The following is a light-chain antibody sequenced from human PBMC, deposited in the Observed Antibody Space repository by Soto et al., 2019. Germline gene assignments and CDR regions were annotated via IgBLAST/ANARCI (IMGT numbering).Light chain of an antibody. CDR1: QIVTSSQ. J-gene: IGKJ5*01. Sequence: EIVLTQSPGTLSLYTGEGVTPSCRAGQIVTSSQLAWYQQKPGQAPRLLVFGASSRVLGIPDRFSGSGSGTDFTLTISRLEPEDCAVYYCHHYGSSPLTFGQGTRLEIK. CDR3: HHYGSSPLT. CDR2: GAS. V-gene: IGKV3-20*01.